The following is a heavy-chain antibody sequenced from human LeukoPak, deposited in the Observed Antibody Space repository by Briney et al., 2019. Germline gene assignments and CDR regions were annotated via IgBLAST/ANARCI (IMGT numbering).Heavy chain of an antibody. V-gene: IGHV3-7*01. D-gene: IGHD3-10*01. Sequence: GGSLRLSCAASGFTLNYYWLTWVRQAPGKGLEWVANIQQDGSEKYYVDSVKGRFIISRDNAKNSLYLQMNSLRAEDTAVYYCARVRKLRTRGVMDPLDYWGQGTLVTVSS. CDR1: GFTLNYYW. CDR3: ARVRKLRTRGVMDPLDY. J-gene: IGHJ4*02. CDR2: IQQDGSEK.